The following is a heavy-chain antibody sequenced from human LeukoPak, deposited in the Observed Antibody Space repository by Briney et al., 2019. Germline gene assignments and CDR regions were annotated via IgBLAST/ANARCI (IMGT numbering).Heavy chain of an antibody. CDR2: ISGSGGST. V-gene: IGHV3-23*01. Sequence: GGSLRLSCAASGFTFSSYAMSWVRQAPGKGLEWVSAISGSGGSTYYADSVKGRFTISRDNSKNTLYLQMNSLRAEDTAVYYCARDRLEWLLDAPLSWGQGTLVTVSS. J-gene: IGHJ4*02. CDR1: GFTFSSYA. D-gene: IGHD3-3*01. CDR3: ARDRLEWLLDAPLS.